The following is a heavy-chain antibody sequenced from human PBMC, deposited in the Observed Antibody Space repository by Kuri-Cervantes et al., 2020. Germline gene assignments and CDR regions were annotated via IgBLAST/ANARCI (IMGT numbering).Heavy chain of an antibody. CDR2: IIPIFGTA. J-gene: IGHJ3*02. Sequence: SVKVSCKASGGTFSSYAISWVRQAPGQGLEWMGGIIPIFGTANYAQKFQGRVTITTDESTSTAYMELSSLRSEDTAVYYCARQVVTVYLDAFDIWGQGTMVTVSS. V-gene: IGHV1-69*05. D-gene: IGHD4-23*01. CDR1: GGTFSSYA. CDR3: ARQVVTVYLDAFDI.